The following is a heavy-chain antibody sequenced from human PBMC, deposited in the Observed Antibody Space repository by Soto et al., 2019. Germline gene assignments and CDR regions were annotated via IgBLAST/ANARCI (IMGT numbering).Heavy chain of an antibody. D-gene: IGHD3-10*01. Sequence: QLQLQESGPGLVKPSETLSLTCTVSGGSISSSSYYWGWIRQPPGKGLAWIGSIYYSGSTYYNPSLRSRVTISVDTSKNQFSLKLSSVTAADTAVYYCARHVSYTMVRGVRGRYFDYWGQGTLVTVSS. CDR1: GGSISSSSYY. CDR2: IYYSGST. J-gene: IGHJ4*02. V-gene: IGHV4-39*01. CDR3: ARHVSYTMVRGVRGRYFDY.